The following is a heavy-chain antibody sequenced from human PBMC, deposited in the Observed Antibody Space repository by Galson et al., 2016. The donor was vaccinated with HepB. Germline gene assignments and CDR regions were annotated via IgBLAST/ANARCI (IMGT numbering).Heavy chain of an antibody. CDR3: ARYCSSTSCSRYGDILTGYDGPF. V-gene: IGHV4-39*01. CDR1: GGSISSSRYS. D-gene: IGHD2-2*01. J-gene: IGHJ4*02. CDR2: LYYSCST. Sequence: SETLSPTCTVSGGSISSSRYSWGWIRQPPGKGLEWIGCLYYSCSTYYNSSLKSRVTISVDTSKNQFSLNLSAVTAADTAVYYCARYCSSTSCSRYGDILTGYDGPFWGQGTLVTVSS.